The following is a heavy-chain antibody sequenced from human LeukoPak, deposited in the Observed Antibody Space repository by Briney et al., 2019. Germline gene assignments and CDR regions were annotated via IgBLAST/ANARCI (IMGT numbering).Heavy chain of an antibody. Sequence: GGSLRLSCAASGFTFRSDAMSWVRQAPGKGLEWVAVISYDGSNKYYADSVKGRFTISRDNSKNTLYLQMNSLRAEDTAVYYCAKWDYGDYWGQGTLVTVSS. CDR3: AKWDYGDY. D-gene: IGHD3-16*01. V-gene: IGHV3-30-3*02. CDR1: GFTFRSDA. J-gene: IGHJ4*02. CDR2: ISYDGSNK.